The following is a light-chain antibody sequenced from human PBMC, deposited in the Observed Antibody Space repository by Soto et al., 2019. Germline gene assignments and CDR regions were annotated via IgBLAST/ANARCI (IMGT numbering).Light chain of an antibody. CDR1: QSVSRN. CDR3: QQYNGWPYT. Sequence: EIVMTQSPAXLSVSPGERATLSCRASQSVSRNLAWYRQKPGQAPRLLIYGASTRATGTPARFSGSGSGTEFTLTISSLQSEDFAVYYCQQYNGWPYTFGQGTKLEIK. V-gene: IGKV3-15*01. J-gene: IGKJ2*01. CDR2: GAS.